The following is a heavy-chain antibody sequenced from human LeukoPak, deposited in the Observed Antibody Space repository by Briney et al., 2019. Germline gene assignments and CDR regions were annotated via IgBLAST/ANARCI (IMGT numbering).Heavy chain of an antibody. D-gene: IGHD3-9*01. CDR3: ARGVLTGYYTNWFDP. Sequence: ASVKVSCKASGYTFTNYFMHWVRQAPGQGLEWMGVINPSSGTTSYSQKFQGRVTMIRDTSTSTVYMELSYLKSEDTAVYYCARGVLTGYYTNWFDPWGQETLVTVSS. CDR2: INPSSGTT. J-gene: IGHJ5*02. CDR1: GYTFTNYF. V-gene: IGHV1-46*01.